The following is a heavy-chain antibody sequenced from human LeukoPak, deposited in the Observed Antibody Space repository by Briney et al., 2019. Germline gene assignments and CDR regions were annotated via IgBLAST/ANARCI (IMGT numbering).Heavy chain of an antibody. CDR2: INPDGSGT. Sequence: GGSLRLSCAASGFSFSPYWMSWVRQGPGKGLDWVASINPDGSGTSYVDSVKDRFAISRDNAQNSLYLQMNSLSAEDTAVYYCARLFGGVTTFDYWGQGTLVTVSS. CDR3: ARLFGGVTTFDY. D-gene: IGHD4-17*01. J-gene: IGHJ4*02. CDR1: GFSFSPYW. V-gene: IGHV3-7*01.